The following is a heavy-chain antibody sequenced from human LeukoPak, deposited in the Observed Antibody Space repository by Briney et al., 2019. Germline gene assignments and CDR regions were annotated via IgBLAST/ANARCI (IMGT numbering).Heavy chain of an antibody. J-gene: IGHJ5*02. Sequence: GRSLRLSCEVSGFTFTSYGMHWVRQAPGKGLEWVAFISFNGNEKKYGGSVKGRFTISRDNSNNMLYLQMTGLRFDDTAVYYCARDRSTTSKFFDPWGQGTLVTVSS. CDR2: ISFNGNEK. D-gene: IGHD1-1*01. CDR1: GFTFTSYG. V-gene: IGHV3-30*03. CDR3: ARDRSTTSKFFDP.